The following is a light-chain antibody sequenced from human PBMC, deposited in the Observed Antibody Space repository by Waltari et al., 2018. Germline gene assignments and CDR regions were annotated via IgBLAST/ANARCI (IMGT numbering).Light chain of an antibody. V-gene: IGLV1-40*01. Sequence: QSVLTQPPSVSGAPGQRVPISCTGSSSHIGAGYDLHWYQQLPGTAPKLLIYGNSNRPSGVPDRFSGSKSGTSASLAITGLQAEDEANYYCQSYDSSLRGVFGGGTKLTVL. CDR1: SSHIGAGYD. J-gene: IGLJ2*01. CDR3: QSYDSSLRGV. CDR2: GNS.